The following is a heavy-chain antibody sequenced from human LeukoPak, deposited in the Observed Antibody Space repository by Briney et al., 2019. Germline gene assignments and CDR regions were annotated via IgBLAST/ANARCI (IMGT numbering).Heavy chain of an antibody. Sequence: WETLSLTCAVYGWSFSEYEWRWLRQSPGKGLAWIGRINHGGGTNDNPYLTSGVTISVGTYKNQVSLLLSNLTAADTPVYYCARGARLSRYYASGTDYFGDYWGQGSLVTVSS. CDR2: INHGGGT. D-gene: IGHD3-10*01. J-gene: IGHJ4*02. V-gene: IGHV4-34*01. CDR1: GWSFSEYE. CDR3: ARGARLSRYYASGTDYFGDY.